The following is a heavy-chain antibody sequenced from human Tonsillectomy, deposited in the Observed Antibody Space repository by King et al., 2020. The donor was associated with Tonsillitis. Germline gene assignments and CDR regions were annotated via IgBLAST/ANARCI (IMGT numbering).Heavy chain of an antibody. D-gene: IGHD3-22*01. CDR2: ISSSSSYI. CDR3: ARDHSMIVVFGGAFDI. CDR1: GFTFSSYS. J-gene: IGHJ3*02. Sequence: VQLVESGGGLVKPGGSLRLSCAASGFTFSSYSMNWVRQAPGKGLEWVSSISSSSSYIYYADSVKGRFTISRDNAKNSLYLQMNSLRAEDTAVYSCARDHSMIVVFGGAFDIWGQGTMVTVSS. V-gene: IGHV3-21*06.